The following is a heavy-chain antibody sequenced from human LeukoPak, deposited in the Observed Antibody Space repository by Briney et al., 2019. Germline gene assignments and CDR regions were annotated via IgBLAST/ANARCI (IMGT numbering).Heavy chain of an antibody. D-gene: IGHD6-19*01. Sequence: GGSPRLSCVASGFTFSSYSMNWVRQAPGKGLAWVSYISSSGSTIYYADSVKGRFTISRDNAKNSLYLQMNTLRDDDTAVYYCARVLVASGWYEDYWGQGTLVTVSS. CDR3: ARVLVASGWYEDY. V-gene: IGHV3-48*02. CDR1: GFTFSSYS. J-gene: IGHJ4*02. CDR2: ISSSGSTI.